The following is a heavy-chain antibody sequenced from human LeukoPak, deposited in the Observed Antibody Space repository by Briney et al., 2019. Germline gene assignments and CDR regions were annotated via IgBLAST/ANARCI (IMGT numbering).Heavy chain of an antibody. D-gene: IGHD3-9*01. CDR3: ARGRYPRGNWFDP. Sequence: SETLSLTCTVSGGSISSYYWSWIRQPPGKGLEWTGYIYYSGSTSYNPSLKSRVTISVDTSKNQFSLKLSSVTAADTAVYYCARGRYPRGNWFDPWGQGTLVTVSS. CDR1: GGSISSYY. J-gene: IGHJ5*02. V-gene: IGHV4-59*12. CDR2: IYYSGST.